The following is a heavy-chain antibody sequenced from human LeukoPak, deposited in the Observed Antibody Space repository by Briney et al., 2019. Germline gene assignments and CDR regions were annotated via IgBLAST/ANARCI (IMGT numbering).Heavy chain of an antibody. J-gene: IGHJ6*03. CDR3: ARAIFGGVYYYYMDV. CDR1: GFTVSSNY. D-gene: IGHD3-3*01. V-gene: IGHV3-21*01. CDR2: ISSSSSYI. Sequence: GGSLRLSCAASGFTVSSNYMSWVRQAPGKGLEWVSSISSSSSYIYYADSVKGRFTISRDNAKNSLYLQMNSLRAEDTAVYYCARAIFGGVYYYYMDVWGKGTTVTVSS.